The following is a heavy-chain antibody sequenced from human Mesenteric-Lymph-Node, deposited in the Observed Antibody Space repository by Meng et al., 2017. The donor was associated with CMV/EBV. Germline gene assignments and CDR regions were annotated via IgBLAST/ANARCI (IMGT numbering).Heavy chain of an antibody. Sequence: GESLKISCAASGFAFSSYALHWVRRAPGKGLEWVSAIGTGGDTYYADSVMGRFTISRDNAKNTVFLQMSSLRAEDTATYYCAKDRPTADRPYGMDVWGQGTTVTVSS. CDR1: GFAFSSYA. CDR2: IGTGGDT. J-gene: IGHJ6*02. V-gene: IGHV3-47*02. CDR3: AKDRPTADRPYGMDV. D-gene: IGHD6-6*01.